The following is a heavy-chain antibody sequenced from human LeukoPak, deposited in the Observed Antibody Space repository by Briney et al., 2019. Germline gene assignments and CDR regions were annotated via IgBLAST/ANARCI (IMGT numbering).Heavy chain of an antibody. CDR1: RYTFSSCA. D-gene: IGHD1-26*01. CDR2: ISGSGATT. CDR3: AKDQSRVGASDPFDY. V-gene: IGHV3-23*01. J-gene: IGHJ4*02. Sequence: PGGSLRLSSAASRYTFSSCAMTCVRQAPGKGLEWVSSISGSGATTYYADSVKGGFTISRDNSNNTVYLQMNSLRAEDTAVYYCAKDQSRVGASDPFDYWGQGMQVGVSS.